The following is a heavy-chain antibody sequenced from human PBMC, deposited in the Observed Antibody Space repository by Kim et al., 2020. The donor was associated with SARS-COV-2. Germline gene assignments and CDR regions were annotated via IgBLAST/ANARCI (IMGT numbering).Heavy chain of an antibody. J-gene: IGHJ4*02. Sequence: YNPSLKSRFTISVDTSKNQISLNLSSVTAADTAVYYCAREVRSISSAPDCWGQGTLVTVSS. D-gene: IGHD6-6*01. CDR3: AREVRSISSAPDC. V-gene: IGHV4-59*01.